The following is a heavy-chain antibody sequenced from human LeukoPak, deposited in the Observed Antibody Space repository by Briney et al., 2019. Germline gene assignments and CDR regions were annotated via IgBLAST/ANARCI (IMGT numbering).Heavy chain of an antibody. V-gene: IGHV3-23*01. Sequence: PGGSLRLSCAASGFTFSSYAMSWVRQAPGKGLEWVSTISGSGGSIYYADSVKGRFIISRDNSKNALYLQMNSLRAEDTAIYYCAKGIVVVPAAKGYYFDYWGQKTLVTVSS. CDR2: ISGSGGSI. CDR3: AKGIVVVPAAKGYYFDY. J-gene: IGHJ4*02. D-gene: IGHD2-2*01. CDR1: GFTFSSYA.